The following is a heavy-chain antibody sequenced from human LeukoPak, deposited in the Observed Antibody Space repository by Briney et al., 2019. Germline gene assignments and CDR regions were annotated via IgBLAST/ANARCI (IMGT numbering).Heavy chain of an antibody. V-gene: IGHV3-23*01. CDR2: IGPTGANI. J-gene: IGHJ5*02. Sequence: GGTLRLSCAASGFSFRSHGMNWVRQAPGKGLEWVSGIGPTGANIYYADSVKGRFFISRDNSMDTLYLQMNSLGADDTAVYYCAKDDNYIRFLSWGQGTLVTVSS. D-gene: IGHD3-16*01. CDR1: GFSFRSHG. CDR3: AKDDNYIRFLS.